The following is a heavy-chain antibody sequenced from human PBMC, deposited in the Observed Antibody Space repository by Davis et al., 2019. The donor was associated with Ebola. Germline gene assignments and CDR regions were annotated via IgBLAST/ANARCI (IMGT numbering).Heavy chain of an antibody. Sequence: GESLKISCAASGFNFNTYWMTWVRQAPGKGLEWVANIKQDGSEKYYVDSVKGRFTISRDNAKSSLYLLMSGLRAEDTAIYYCARVGASGMYPRHWGQGALVTVSS. V-gene: IGHV3-7*03. CDR1: GFNFNTYW. D-gene: IGHD1-26*01. J-gene: IGHJ4*02. CDR3: ARVGASGMYPRH. CDR2: IKQDGSEK.